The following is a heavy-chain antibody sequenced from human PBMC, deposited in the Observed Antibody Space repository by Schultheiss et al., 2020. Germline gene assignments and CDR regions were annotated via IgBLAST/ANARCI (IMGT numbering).Heavy chain of an antibody. D-gene: IGHD2-21*02. CDR2: IYYSGST. V-gene: IGHV4-38-2*02. J-gene: IGHJ4*02. Sequence: SQPLSLTCAVSGYSISSGYYWGWIRQPPGKGLEWIGYIYYSGSTNYNPSLKSRVTISVDTSKNQFSLTINSVTAADTAVYYCARDGGDSYFDYWGQGTLVTGSS. CDR1: GYSISSGYY. CDR3: ARDGGDSYFDY.